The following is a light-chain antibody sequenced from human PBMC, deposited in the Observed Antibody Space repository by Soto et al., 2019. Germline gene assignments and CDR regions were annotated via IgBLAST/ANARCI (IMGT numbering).Light chain of an antibody. CDR1: QRVGKY. Sequence: DIQMTQSPSSLSVSVGDRVTITCRASQRVGKYLAWFQQKPGRAPESLIYDISTLQSGVPAKFSGSGSGTDFTLTINSLQPEDSATYYCQQYHTCPRTFGQGTLLVIK. CDR2: DIS. J-gene: IGKJ5*01. CDR3: QQYHTCPRT. V-gene: IGKV1-16*02.